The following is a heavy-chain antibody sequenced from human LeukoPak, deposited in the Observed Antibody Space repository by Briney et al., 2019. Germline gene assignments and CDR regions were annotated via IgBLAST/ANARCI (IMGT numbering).Heavy chain of an antibody. J-gene: IGHJ5*02. V-gene: IGHV3-23*01. CDR3: AKDLTVVVVAAPPVDP. D-gene: IGHD2-15*01. Sequence: GGSLRLSCAASGFTFSSYAMSWVRQAPGKGLEWVSAISGSGGSTYYADSVKGRFIISRYNSKNTLYLQMNSLRAEDTAVYYCAKDLTVVVVAAPPVDPWGQGTLVTVS. CDR2: ISGSGGST. CDR1: GFTFSSYA.